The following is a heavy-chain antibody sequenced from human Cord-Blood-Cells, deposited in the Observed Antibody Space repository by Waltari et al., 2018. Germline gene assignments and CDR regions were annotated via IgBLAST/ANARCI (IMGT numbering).Heavy chain of an antibody. V-gene: IGHV1-69*01. Sequence: QVQLVQSGAAVKKPGSSVKVSCKASGGTFSTYAISCVRQAPGQGREWRGGIIPIFGTANYAQKFQGRVTITADESTSTAYMELSSLRSEDTAVYYCARLASGDAFDIWGQGTMVTVSS. CDR1: GGTFSTYA. CDR2: IIPIFGTA. D-gene: IGHD7-27*01. J-gene: IGHJ3*02. CDR3: ARLASGDAFDI.